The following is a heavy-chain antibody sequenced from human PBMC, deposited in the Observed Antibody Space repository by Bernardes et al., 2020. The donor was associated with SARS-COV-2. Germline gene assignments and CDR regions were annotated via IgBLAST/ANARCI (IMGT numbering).Heavy chain of an antibody. V-gene: IGHV1-24*01. CDR1: GYTLTELS. J-gene: IGHJ5*02. D-gene: IGHD4-17*01. CDR3: ATAPTTVTTNWFDP. CDR2: FDPEDGET. Sequence: ASVKVSCKVSGYTLTELSMHWVRQAPGKGLEWVGGFDPEDGETIYAQKFQGRVTMTEDTSTDTAYMELSSLRSEDTAVYYCATAPTTVTTNWFDPWGQGTLVTVSS.